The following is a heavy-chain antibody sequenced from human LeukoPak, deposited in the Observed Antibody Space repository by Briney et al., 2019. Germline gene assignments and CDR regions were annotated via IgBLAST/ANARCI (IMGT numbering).Heavy chain of an antibody. CDR1: GFTFSSYS. J-gene: IGHJ4*02. D-gene: IGHD3-10*01. CDR3: AYLLWFGELSSDY. Sequence: PGGSLRLSCAASGFTFSSYSMNWVRQAPGKGLEWVSSISSSSSYIYYADSVKGRFTISRDNAKNSLYLQMNSLRAEDTAVYYCAYLLWFGELSSDYWGQGTLVTVSS. V-gene: IGHV3-21*01. CDR2: ISSSSSYI.